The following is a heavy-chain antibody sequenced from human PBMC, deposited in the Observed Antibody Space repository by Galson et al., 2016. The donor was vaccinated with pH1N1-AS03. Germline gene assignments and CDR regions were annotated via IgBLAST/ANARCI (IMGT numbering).Heavy chain of an antibody. Sequence: SLRLSCAASGFTFGDFEMNWVRQAPGKGLEWVAYISSGDTTYYADSVKGRFTISRDSVKDSLYLQMASLRVEDTALYYCVRAEPYYYDRRKYFAFLLWGQGTTVIVSS. V-gene: IGHV3-69-1*02. CDR3: VRAEPYYYDRRKYFAFLL. D-gene: IGHD3-22*01. J-gene: IGHJ3*01. CDR1: GFTFGDFE. CDR2: ISSGDTT.